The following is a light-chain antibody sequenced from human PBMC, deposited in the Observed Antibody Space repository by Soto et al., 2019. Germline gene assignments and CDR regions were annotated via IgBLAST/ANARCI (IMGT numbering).Light chain of an antibody. Sequence: QSVLTQPPSVSGAPGQRVTISCTGSSSNIGAGYDVHWYQQLPGTAPPLLIYGNNNRPSGVSDRFSGSNSGTSASLAITGLQPDDEADYYCQSYDSRLSGSVVFGGGTKLTVL. J-gene: IGLJ2*01. CDR3: QSYDSRLSGSVV. CDR1: SSNIGAGYD. CDR2: GNN. V-gene: IGLV1-40*01.